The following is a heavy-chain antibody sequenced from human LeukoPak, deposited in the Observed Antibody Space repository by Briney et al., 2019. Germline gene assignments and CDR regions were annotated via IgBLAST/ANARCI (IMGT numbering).Heavy chain of an antibody. CDR1: GFSFDDYG. V-gene: IGHV3-20*04. Sequence: GGSLRLSCAASGFSFDDYGMTWVRQVPGKGLEWVSSINWNGGGTNYVDSVKGRFTISRDNAKNSLDLQMNSLRAEDTAVYFCAGEFTFWGQGTLVTVSS. J-gene: IGHJ4*02. CDR3: AGEFTF. CDR2: INWNGGGT.